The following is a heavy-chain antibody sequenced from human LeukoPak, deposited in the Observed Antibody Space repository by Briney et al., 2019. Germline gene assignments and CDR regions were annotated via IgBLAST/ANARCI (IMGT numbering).Heavy chain of an antibody. D-gene: IGHD6-6*01. CDR3: ASPPLAARMDV. V-gene: IGHV4-59*08. CDR1: GGSISSYY. J-gene: IGHJ6*03. Sequence: PSETLSLTCTLSGGSISSYYWSWIRQPPGKGLEWLAYIHNSGRTNYNPSLKSRLTISLDTSKNQFSLKLSSVTAADTAVYYCASPPLAARMDVWGKGTTVTVSS. CDR2: IHNSGRT.